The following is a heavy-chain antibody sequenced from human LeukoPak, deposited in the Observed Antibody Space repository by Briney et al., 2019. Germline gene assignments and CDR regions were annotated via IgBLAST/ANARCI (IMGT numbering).Heavy chain of an antibody. CDR3: ARDPYCSSTSCLNWFDP. J-gene: IGHJ5*02. Sequence: ASVKVSCKASGYTFTGYYMHWVRQAPGQGLEWMGWINPNSGGTNYAQKFQGRVTMTRDTSISTAYMELSRLRSDDTAEYYCARDPYCSSTSCLNWFDPWGQGTLVTVSS. CDR1: GYTFTGYY. D-gene: IGHD2-2*01. V-gene: IGHV1-2*02. CDR2: INPNSGGT.